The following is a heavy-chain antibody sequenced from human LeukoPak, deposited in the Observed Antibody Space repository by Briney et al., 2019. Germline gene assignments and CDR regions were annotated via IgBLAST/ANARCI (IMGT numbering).Heavy chain of an antibody. D-gene: IGHD3-10*02. V-gene: IGHV3-21*01. CDR3: AELGITMIGGV. J-gene: IGHJ6*04. CDR1: GGSFSGYY. CDR2: ISSSSSSYI. Sequence: ETLSLTCAVYGGSFSGYYWNWVRQAPGKGLEWVSSISSSSSSYIYYADSVKGRFTISRDNAKNSLYLQMNSLRAEDTAVYYCAELGITMIGGVWGKGTTVTISS.